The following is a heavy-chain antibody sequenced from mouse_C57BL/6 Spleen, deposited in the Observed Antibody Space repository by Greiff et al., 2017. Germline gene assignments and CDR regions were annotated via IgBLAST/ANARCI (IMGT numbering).Heavy chain of an antibody. CDR1: GFNIKDDY. CDR3: TTSSGYRDY. CDR2: IDPENGDT. V-gene: IGHV14-4*01. J-gene: IGHJ2*01. Sequence: EVQLKESGAELVRPGASVKLSCTASGFNIKDDYMHWVKQRPEQGLEWIGWIDPENGDTEYASKFQGKATITADTSSNTAYLQLSSLTSEDTAVYYCTTSSGYRDYWGQGTTLTVSS. D-gene: IGHD3-2*02.